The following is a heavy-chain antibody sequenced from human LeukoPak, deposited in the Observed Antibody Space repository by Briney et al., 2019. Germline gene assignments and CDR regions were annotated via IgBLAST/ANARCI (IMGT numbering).Heavy chain of an antibody. D-gene: IGHD3-3*01. V-gene: IGHV4-34*01. J-gene: IGHJ4*02. CDR2: INHSGST. CDR1: GGSFSGYY. CDR3: ARFKSGGFYYFDS. Sequence: SETLSLTCAVHGGSFSGYYWSWIRQPPGKGLGWIGEINHSGSTNYNPSLKSRVTISVDTSKNQFSLKLSSVTAADTAVYYCARFKSGGFYYFDSWGQGALVTVSS.